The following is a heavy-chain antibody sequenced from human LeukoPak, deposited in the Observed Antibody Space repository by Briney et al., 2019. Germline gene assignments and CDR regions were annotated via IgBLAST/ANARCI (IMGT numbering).Heavy chain of an antibody. CDR1: GFSLSTSGVG. CDR2: IYWNDDK. D-gene: IGHD3-3*01. CDR3: AHCITFWSGSTFDY. Sequence: SGPTLVKPTQTLTLTCTFSGFSLSTSGVGVGWIRQPPGKALEWLALIYWNDDKRYSPSLKSRLTITKDTSKNQVVLTMTNVDPVDTATYYCAHCITFWSGSTFDYWGQGTLVTVSS. J-gene: IGHJ4*02. V-gene: IGHV2-5*01.